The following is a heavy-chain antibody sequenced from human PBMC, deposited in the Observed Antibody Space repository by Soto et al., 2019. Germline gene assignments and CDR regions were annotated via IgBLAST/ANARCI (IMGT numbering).Heavy chain of an antibody. CDR2: ISAYNGNT. CDR1: GYTFTSYG. D-gene: IGHD1-26*01. Sequence: QVQLVQSGAEVKKPGASVKVSCKASGYTFTSYGISWVRQAPGQGLEWMGWISAYNGNTNYAQKLQGRVTMTTDTXTXTAYMELRSLRSDDTAVYYCARDLASGSYYYYGMDVWGQGTTVTVSS. J-gene: IGHJ6*02. V-gene: IGHV1-18*01. CDR3: ARDLASGSYYYYGMDV.